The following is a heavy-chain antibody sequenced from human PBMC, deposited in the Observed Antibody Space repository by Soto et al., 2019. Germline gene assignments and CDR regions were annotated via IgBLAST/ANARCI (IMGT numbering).Heavy chain of an antibody. J-gene: IGHJ4*02. CDR2: ISGSGGST. CDR3: AKDGHRLVAGTLDY. CDR1: FTFSSYA. V-gene: IGHV3-23*01. Sequence: FTFSSYAMSWVRQAPGKGLEWVSAISGSGGSTYYADSVKGRFTISRDNSKNTLYLQMNSLRAEDTAVYYCAKDGHRLVAGTLDYWGQGTLVTVSS. D-gene: IGHD6-19*01.